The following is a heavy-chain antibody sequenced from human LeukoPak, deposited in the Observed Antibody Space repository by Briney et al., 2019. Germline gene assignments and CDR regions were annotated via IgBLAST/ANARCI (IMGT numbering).Heavy chain of an antibody. Sequence: SETLSLTCAVSGDSISSSGRFYWGWLRQPPGKGLEWIGSMDYSGTTDYNPSLKSRVTISVDTSKNQFSPKLSSVTAADTAVYYCARDPTGMATISDAFDIWGQGTMVTVSS. V-gene: IGHV4-39*07. D-gene: IGHD5-24*01. J-gene: IGHJ3*02. CDR3: ARDPTGMATISDAFDI. CDR1: GDSISSSGRFY. CDR2: MDYSGTT.